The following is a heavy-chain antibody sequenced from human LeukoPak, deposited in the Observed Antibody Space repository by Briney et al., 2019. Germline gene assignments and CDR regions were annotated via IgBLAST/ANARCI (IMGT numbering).Heavy chain of an antibody. CDR1: GGSISSSNW. V-gene: IGHV4-4*02. CDR2: IYHSGST. D-gene: IGHD6-19*01. Sequence: SGTLSLTCAVSGGSISSSNWWSWVRQPPGKGLEWIGEIYHSGSTNYNPSLKSRVTISVDKSKNQFSLKLSSVTAADTAVYYCARVRSSGWYVYDYWGQGTLVTVSS. CDR3: ARVRSSGWYVYDY. J-gene: IGHJ4*02.